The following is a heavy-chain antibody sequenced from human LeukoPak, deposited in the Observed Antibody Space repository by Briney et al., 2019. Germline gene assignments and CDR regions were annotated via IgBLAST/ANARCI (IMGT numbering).Heavy chain of an antibody. D-gene: IGHD3-10*01. CDR1: GFTFSSYG. CDR2: ISSDGNNK. Sequence: PGGSLRLSCAASGFTFSSYGMHWVRQAPDKGLEWVAVISSDGNNKYYADSVKGRFTISRDNSKNTLYLQMNSLRAEGTAVYYCAKLGEAEESNTFDYWGQGTLVTVSS. J-gene: IGHJ4*02. CDR3: AKLGEAEESNTFDY. V-gene: IGHV3-30*18.